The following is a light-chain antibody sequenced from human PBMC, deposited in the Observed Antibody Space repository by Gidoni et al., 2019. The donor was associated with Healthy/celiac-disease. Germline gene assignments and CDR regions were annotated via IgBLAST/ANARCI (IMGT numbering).Light chain of an antibody. CDR1: SSDVGDYTY. CDR3: CSYAGSVV. J-gene: IGLJ2*01. CDR2: DVS. V-gene: IGLV2-11*01. Sequence: QSALTPPRSVSGSPGQSVTISCTGTSSDVGDYTYVSWYQQHPGKVPKLMIYDVSNRPSGVPDRVSGSKSGNTASLTISGLQAEDEADYYCCSYAGSVVFGGGTKLTVL.